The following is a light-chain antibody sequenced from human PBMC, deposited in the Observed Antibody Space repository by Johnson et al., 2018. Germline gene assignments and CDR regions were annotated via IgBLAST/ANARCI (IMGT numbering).Light chain of an antibody. Sequence: QSVLTQPPSVSAAPGQKVTISCSGSSYNIGNNYVSWYQQLPGTAPTLLIYENNKRPSGIPDRFSGSKSGTSATLGITGLQTGDEADYYCGTWDSSLSAGNVFGTGTKVTVL. CDR1: SYNIGNNY. J-gene: IGLJ1*01. V-gene: IGLV1-51*02. CDR3: GTWDSSLSAGNV. CDR2: ENN.